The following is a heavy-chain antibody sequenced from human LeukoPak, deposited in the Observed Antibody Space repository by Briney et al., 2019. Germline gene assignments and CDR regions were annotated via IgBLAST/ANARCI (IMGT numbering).Heavy chain of an antibody. Sequence: GGSLRLSCAASGFTFSSYGMHWVRQAPGKGLEWVTFIQFHGSNKYYADSVKGRFTISRDNSKNTLYLQMDTLRAEDTAVYYCAKGSGGGENYYSYYMDVRGKGTTVTISS. J-gene: IGHJ6*03. CDR3: AKGSGGGENYYSYYMDV. D-gene: IGHD2-15*01. CDR2: IQFHGSNK. CDR1: GFTFSSYG. V-gene: IGHV3-30*02.